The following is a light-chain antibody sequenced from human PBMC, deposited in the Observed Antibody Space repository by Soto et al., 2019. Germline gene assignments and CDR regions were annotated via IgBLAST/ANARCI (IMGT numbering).Light chain of an antibody. J-gene: IGKJ1*01. CDR1: QSISSW. CDR3: HQRQSWPRT. Sequence: DIQMTQSPSSLSASVGDRVTITCRASQSISSWLAWYRQKPGKAPKVLIYDASSLESGVPSRFSGSGSGTEFTLTISSLEPEDFAVYYCHQRQSWPRTFGQGTKVDIK. CDR2: DAS. V-gene: IGKV1-5*01.